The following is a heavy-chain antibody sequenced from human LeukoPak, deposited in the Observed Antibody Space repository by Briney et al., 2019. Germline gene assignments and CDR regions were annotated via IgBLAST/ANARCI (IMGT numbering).Heavy chain of an antibody. D-gene: IGHD3-10*01. CDR1: GGSFSGYY. CDR3: ARKTWFGEELDY. CDR2: INHSGST. J-gene: IGHJ4*02. Sequence: ASETLSLTCAVYGGSFSGYYWSWIRQPPGKGLEWIGEINHSGSTNYNPSLKSRVTISVDTSKNQFSLKLSSVTAADTAVYYCARKTWFGEELDYWGQGTLVTVSS. V-gene: IGHV4-34*01.